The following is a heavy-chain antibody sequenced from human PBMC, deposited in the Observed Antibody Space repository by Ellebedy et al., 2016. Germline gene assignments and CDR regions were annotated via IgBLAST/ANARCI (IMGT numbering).Heavy chain of an antibody. J-gene: IGHJ3*02. CDR3: ARGGSYGLIDAFDI. Sequence: SETLSLTCTVSGGSISSSNWWSWVRQPPGKGLEWIGEINHSGSTNYNPSLKSRVTISVDTSKNQFSLKLSSVTAADTAVYYCARGGSYGLIDAFDIWGQGTMVTVSS. CDR2: INHSGST. CDR1: GGSISSSNW. V-gene: IGHV4-4*02. D-gene: IGHD1-14*01.